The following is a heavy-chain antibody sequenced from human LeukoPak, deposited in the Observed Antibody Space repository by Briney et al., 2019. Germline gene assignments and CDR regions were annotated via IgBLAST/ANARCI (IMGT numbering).Heavy chain of an antibody. CDR1: GLTFSSYA. J-gene: IGHJ4*02. CDR2: ISSGGST. V-gene: IGHV3-66*01. CDR3: ARDWGNWNYDY. Sequence: GGSLRLSCAASGLTFSSYAMSWVRQAPGKGLEWVSLISSGGSTYYADSVRGRFTISRDNSKNTLYLQMNSLRAEDTAVYYCARDWGNWNYDYWGQGTLVTVSS. D-gene: IGHD1-7*01.